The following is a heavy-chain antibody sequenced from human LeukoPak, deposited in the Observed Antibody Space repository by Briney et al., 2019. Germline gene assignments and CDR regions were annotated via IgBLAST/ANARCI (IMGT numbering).Heavy chain of an antibody. V-gene: IGHV1-69*05. J-gene: IGHJ4*02. CDR2: IIPIFGTA. CDR1: GGTFSSYA. CDR3: ARDRHYYGSGSYYLGGYYFDY. Sequence: SMKVSCKASGGTFSSYAISWVRQAPGQGLEWMGRIIPIFGTANYAQKFQGRVTITTDESTSTAYMELSSLRSEDTAVYYCARDRHYYGSGSYYLGGYYFDYWGQGTLVTVSS. D-gene: IGHD3-10*01.